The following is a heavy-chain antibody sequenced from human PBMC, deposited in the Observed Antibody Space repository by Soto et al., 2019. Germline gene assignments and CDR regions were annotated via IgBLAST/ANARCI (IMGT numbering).Heavy chain of an antibody. D-gene: IGHD4-17*01. V-gene: IGHV4-30-4*01. CDR3: ARAVYGDLDY. CDR1: GGSISSGDYY. J-gene: IGHJ4*02. CDR2: VYSSGTT. Sequence: TLSLTCSVTGGSISSGDYYWTWIRQPPGKGLEFLGYVYSSGTTYYGPTLESRLSMSHDTSKNQFSLTLRSVTAADTAVYFCARAVYGDLDYWGQGIQVTVSS.